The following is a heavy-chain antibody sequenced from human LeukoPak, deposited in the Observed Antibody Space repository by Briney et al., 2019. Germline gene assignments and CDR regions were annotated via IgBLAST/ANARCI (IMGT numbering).Heavy chain of an antibody. Sequence: PGGSLRLSCAASGFPFSRYGMNWVRQAPGKGLEWVAVIWIDGSGVYYADCVQGRFTISRDNSENTLYLQMDNLRAEDTAVYYCAKASNGYNGHYFDYWGQGTPVTVPS. CDR2: IWIDGSGV. CDR1: GFPFSRYG. CDR3: AKASNGYNGHYFDY. J-gene: IGHJ4*02. V-gene: IGHV3-33*06. D-gene: IGHD5-24*01.